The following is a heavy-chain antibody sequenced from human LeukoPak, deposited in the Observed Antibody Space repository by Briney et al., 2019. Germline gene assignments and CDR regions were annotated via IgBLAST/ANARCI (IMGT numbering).Heavy chain of an antibody. V-gene: IGHV3-21*01. CDR1: GFTFSNYN. D-gene: IGHD2-15*01. Sequence: PGGSLRLSCAASGFTFSNYNMNWVRQAPGKGLEWVSSISSSSSYIYYADSVKGRFTISRDNAKNSLYLQMNSLGAEDTAVYYCARGAPYCSGGNCMYYFDYWGQGTLVTVSS. J-gene: IGHJ4*02. CDR2: ISSSSSYI. CDR3: ARGAPYCSGGNCMYYFDY.